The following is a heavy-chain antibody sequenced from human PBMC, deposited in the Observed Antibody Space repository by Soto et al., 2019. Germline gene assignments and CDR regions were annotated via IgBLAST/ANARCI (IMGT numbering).Heavy chain of an antibody. Sequence: ASVKVSCKASGYTFTGYYMHWVRQAPGQGLEWMGWINPNSGGTNYAQKFQGWVTMTRDTSISTAYMELSRLRSDDTAVYYCARDSAPLGVAKDAVDIWGQGIMVTVSS. J-gene: IGHJ3*02. D-gene: IGHD2-15*01. V-gene: IGHV1-2*04. CDR3: ARDSAPLGVAKDAVDI. CDR2: INPNSGGT. CDR1: GYTFTGYY.